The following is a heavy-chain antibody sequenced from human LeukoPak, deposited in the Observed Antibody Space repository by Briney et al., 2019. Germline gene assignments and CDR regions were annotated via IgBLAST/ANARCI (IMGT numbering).Heavy chain of an antibody. J-gene: IGHJ5*02. CDR2: INYSGST. Sequence: SETLSLTCTVSGDSISSSIYYWGWVRQPPGKGLEWIASINYSGSTYYNSSLKSRVTMSVDTSKSQFSLNLNSVTAADTAVYYCARDKAATGIWRWFDPWGQGILVTVSS. CDR3: ARDKAATGIWRWFDP. V-gene: IGHV4-39*07. D-gene: IGHD6-13*01. CDR1: GDSISSSIYY.